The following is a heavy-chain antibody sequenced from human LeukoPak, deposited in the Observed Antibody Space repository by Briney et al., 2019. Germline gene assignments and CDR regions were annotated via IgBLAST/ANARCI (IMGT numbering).Heavy chain of an antibody. J-gene: IGHJ4*02. CDR3: VRGTGY. CDR1: GFTFSTCV. CDR2: ISSNGDNT. Sequence: GGSLRLSCSVSGFTFSTCVMHWVRQAPGKGLEYVSAISSNGDNTYYADSVKGRFTISRDNSKNTLYLQMSSLRADDTAVYYCVRGTGYWGQGTLVTVSS. V-gene: IGHV3-64D*06.